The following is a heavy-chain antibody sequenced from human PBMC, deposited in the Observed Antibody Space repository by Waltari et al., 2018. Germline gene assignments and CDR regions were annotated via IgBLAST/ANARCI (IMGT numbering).Heavy chain of an antibody. CDR3: ARGYRIPKPYWGY. V-gene: IGHV1-8*02. CDR2: MNPNSGNT. Sequence: QVQLVQSGAEVRKPGASGKVSCKASGYTFTSYDINGLRQASGQGLEWLGWMNPNSGNTGYAQKFQGRVTMTRNTSISTAYMELSSLRSEDTAVYYCARGYRIPKPYWGYWGQGTLVTVSS. J-gene: IGHJ4*02. CDR1: GYTFTSYD. D-gene: IGHD2-21*01.